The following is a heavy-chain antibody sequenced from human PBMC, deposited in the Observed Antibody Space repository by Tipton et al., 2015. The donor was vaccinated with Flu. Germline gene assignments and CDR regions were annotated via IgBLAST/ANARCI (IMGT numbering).Heavy chain of an antibody. D-gene: IGHD4-11*01. V-gene: IGHV4-59*01. CDR1: GGSISGYY. Sequence: GLVKPSETLSLTCTVSGGSISGYYWTWIRQTPERGVEWIGHVHHSGRTNYNPSLKSRITISVDTSKNQFSLRLRSVTAADTALYYCARDGGDYSTPYGVDVWGQGTAVTVSS. CDR3: ARDGGDYSTPYGVDV. J-gene: IGHJ6*02. CDR2: VHHSGRT.